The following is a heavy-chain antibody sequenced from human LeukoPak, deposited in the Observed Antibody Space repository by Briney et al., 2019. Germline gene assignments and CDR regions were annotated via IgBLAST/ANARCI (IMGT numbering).Heavy chain of an antibody. CDR2: IYTSGNT. D-gene: IGHD5-18*01. J-gene: IGHJ5*02. CDR1: GGSISSYY. CDR3: AGRGYNFSNWFDP. V-gene: IGHV4-4*07. Sequence: PSETLSPTCTVSGGSISSYYWSWIRQPAGKGLEWIGRIYTSGNTNYNPSLKSRVTMSVDTSKNQFSLKLSSVTAADTAVYYCAGRGYNFSNWFDPWGQGTLVTVSS.